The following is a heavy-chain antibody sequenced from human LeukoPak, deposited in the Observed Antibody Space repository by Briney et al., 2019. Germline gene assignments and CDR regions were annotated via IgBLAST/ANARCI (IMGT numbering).Heavy chain of an antibody. CDR1: GYTFTSYG. CDR2: ISSYNGNT. J-gene: IGHJ5*02. Sequence: ASVKVSCKASGYTFTSYGISWVRQAPGQGLEWMGWISSYNGNTNYAQKLQGRVTMTTDTSTSAAYMELRSLRSEDTAVYYCARADRYYYDSSGPLGPWGQGTLVTVSS. V-gene: IGHV1-18*01. D-gene: IGHD3-22*01. CDR3: ARADRYYYDSSGPLGP.